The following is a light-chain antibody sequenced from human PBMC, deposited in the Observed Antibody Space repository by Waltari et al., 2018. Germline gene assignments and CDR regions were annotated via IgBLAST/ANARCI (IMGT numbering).Light chain of an antibody. V-gene: IGKV1-39*01. CDR2: GAS. Sequence: DIQMNQSPSSLSASVGDRVTITCRASQSISHYLNWYQQKPQKAPKLLMFGASSLQSGVPSRFSGSGSGTDFTLTINNLQPEDFATYYCQQSYSSPWTFGQGTRVEIK. CDR3: QQSYSSPWT. CDR1: QSISHY. J-gene: IGKJ1*01.